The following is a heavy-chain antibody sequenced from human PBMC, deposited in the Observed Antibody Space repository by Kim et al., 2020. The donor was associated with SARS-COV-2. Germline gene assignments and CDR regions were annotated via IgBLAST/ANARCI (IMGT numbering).Heavy chain of an antibody. V-gene: IGHV3-23*01. D-gene: IGHD6-13*01. CDR3: AKDRDSASWYGYFQS. Sequence: ADPVKGRFTISRDNSKSTLVLQLNSLEVEDTAVYYWAKDRDSASWYGYFQSWGQGTLVTVSS. J-gene: IGHJ1*01.